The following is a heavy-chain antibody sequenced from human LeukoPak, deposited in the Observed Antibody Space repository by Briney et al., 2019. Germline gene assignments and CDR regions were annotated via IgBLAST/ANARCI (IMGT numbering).Heavy chain of an antibody. D-gene: IGHD3-10*01. V-gene: IGHV1-8*01. CDR1: GYTFTSYD. CDR2: MNPNSGNT. J-gene: IGHJ4*02. Sequence: ASVKVSCKASGYTFTSYDINWVRQATGQGLEWKGWMNPNSGNTGYAQKFQGRVTMTRNTSISTAYMELSSLRSEDTAVYYCARGPIRDSTSYYFDYWGQGTLVTVSS. CDR3: ARGPIRDSTSYYFDY.